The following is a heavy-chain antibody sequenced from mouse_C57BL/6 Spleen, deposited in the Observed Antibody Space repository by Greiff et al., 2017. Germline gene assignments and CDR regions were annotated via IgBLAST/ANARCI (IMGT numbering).Heavy chain of an antibody. CDR3: ARPISDGYYGDFDY. CDR2: IYPGDGDT. CDR1: GYAFSSSW. Sequence: VQLQQSGPELVKPGASVKISCKASGYAFSSSWMNWVKQRPGKGLEWIGRIYPGDGDTKYNGKFKGKATLTADKSSSTAYMQLSSLTSEDSAVYFCARPISDGYYGDFDYWGQGTTLTVSS. J-gene: IGHJ2*01. D-gene: IGHD2-3*01. V-gene: IGHV1-82*01.